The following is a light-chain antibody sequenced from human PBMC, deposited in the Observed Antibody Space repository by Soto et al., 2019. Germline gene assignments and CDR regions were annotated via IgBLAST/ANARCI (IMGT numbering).Light chain of an antibody. Sequence: DIPMTQSPPSLSASVGDTVTITCRASQKIDSYLNWYRQKPGKAPEVLIYSASSLESGVPSRFSGSGSGTDFTLTISSLEPEDSAMYFCQQSYDNPPYTFGQGTKLEIK. CDR3: QQSYDNPPYT. J-gene: IGKJ2*01. CDR1: QKIDSY. V-gene: IGKV1-39*01. CDR2: SAS.